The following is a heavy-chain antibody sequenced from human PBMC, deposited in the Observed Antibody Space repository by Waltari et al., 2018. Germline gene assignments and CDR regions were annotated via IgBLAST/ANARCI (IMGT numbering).Heavy chain of an antibody. D-gene: IGHD2-15*01. CDR3: ARGRVATDY. J-gene: IGHJ4*02. CDR2: INPNSGGT. CDR1: GYTLTGHY. Sequence: QVQLVKSGAEVTKPGASVKVSCKASGYTLTGHYMPWVRKAPGQGLEWVGRINPNSGGTNDAQKFQGRVTMTRDTSISTAYMELSRLRSDDTAVYYCARGRVATDYWGQGTLVTVSS. V-gene: IGHV1-2*06.